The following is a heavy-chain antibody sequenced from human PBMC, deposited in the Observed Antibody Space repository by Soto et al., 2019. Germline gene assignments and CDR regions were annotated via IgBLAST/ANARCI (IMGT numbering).Heavy chain of an antibody. CDR1: GITFTNYW. Sequence: EVQLGESGGGSVQPGGSLRLSCVASGITFTNYWMHWVRQVPGKGLVWVARVDSDGRGTSYADFVKGRFTISRDNAKNTLYLQMNSLRVGDTAMYYCGTVFEHWGQGIPVTVSS. CDR2: VDSDGRGT. J-gene: IGHJ4*02. V-gene: IGHV3-74*01. CDR3: GTVFEH.